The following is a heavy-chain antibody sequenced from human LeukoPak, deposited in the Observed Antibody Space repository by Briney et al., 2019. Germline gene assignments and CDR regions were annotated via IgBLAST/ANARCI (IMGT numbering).Heavy chain of an antibody. Sequence: PGGSLRLSCAASGFTFSSYWMSWVRQAPGKGLEWVANIKQDGSEKYYVDSVKGRFTISRDNSKNTLYLQMNSLRAEDTAVYYCAKVFGCTNGVCSLFDYWGQGTLVTVSS. CDR3: AKVFGCTNGVCSLFDY. CDR2: IKQDGSEK. CDR1: GFTFSSYW. J-gene: IGHJ4*02. V-gene: IGHV3-7*03. D-gene: IGHD2-8*01.